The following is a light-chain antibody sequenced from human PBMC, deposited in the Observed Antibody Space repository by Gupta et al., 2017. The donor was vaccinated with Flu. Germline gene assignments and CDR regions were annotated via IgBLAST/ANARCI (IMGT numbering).Light chain of an antibody. CDR1: SSDVGGYDR. Sequence: QPALPQFPSAPGSPGQSVTMSCNGSSSDVGGYDRVSWYQQQSGKAPKLVIYEVTKRPSGVPDRFSGSKSGNTAFLTVSGLQAEDEAHYYCSSWTATSYWVFGGGTRLTVL. CDR2: EVT. J-gene: IGLJ3*02. V-gene: IGLV2-8*01. CDR3: SSWTATSYWV.